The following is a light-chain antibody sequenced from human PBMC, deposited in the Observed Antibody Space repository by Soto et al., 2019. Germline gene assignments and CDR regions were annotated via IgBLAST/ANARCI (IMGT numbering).Light chain of an antibody. CDR3: CSYARGDIFV. V-gene: IGLV2-23*02. Sequence: QSALTQPASVSGSPGQSITISCTGSISDVGSYNFVSWFQQHPGKVPKLIIYDATKRPSGVSNRFSGSISANTASLTISGLQAEDEAHYFCCSYARGDIFVFGGGTQLTVL. CDR1: ISDVGSYNF. J-gene: IGLJ2*01. CDR2: DAT.